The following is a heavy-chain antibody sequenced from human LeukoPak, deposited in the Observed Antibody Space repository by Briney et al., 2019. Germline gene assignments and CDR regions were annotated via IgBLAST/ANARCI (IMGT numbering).Heavy chain of an antibody. D-gene: IGHD2-2*01. V-gene: IGHV3-48*01. Sequence: PGGSLRLSCAASGFTFSSYSMNWVRQAPGKGLEWVSYISSSSSTIYYADSVKGRFTISRDNAKNLLYLQMISLRAEDPAVYYCARGGAPYCSSTSCYEDRFDHWDQGTLVTVSS. CDR2: ISSSSSTI. CDR3: ARGGAPYCSSTSCYEDRFDH. J-gene: IGHJ5*02. CDR1: GFTFSSYS.